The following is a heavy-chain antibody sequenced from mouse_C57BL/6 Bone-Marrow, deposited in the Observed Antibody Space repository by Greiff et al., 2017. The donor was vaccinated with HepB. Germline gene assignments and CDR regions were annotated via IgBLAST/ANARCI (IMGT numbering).Heavy chain of an antibody. CDR3: ARASTSTVVAPVFAY. D-gene: IGHD1-1*01. Sequence: VQLQQPGAELVKPGASVKMSCKASGYTFTSYWITWVKQRPGQGLEWIGDIYPGSGSTNCNEKFKSKATLTVDTSSSTAYRQLSSRTSEDSAVYYCARASTSTVVAPVFAYWAQGTLVTVSA. J-gene: IGHJ3*01. V-gene: IGHV1-55*01. CDR2: IYPGSGST. CDR1: GYTFTSYW.